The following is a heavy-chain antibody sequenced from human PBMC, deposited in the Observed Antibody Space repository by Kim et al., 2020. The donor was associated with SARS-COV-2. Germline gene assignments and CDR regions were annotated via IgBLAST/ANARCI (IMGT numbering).Heavy chain of an antibody. J-gene: IGHJ3*02. Sequence: GGSTSYADSVKGRFTISRDNAKNTLYLQMKSLRAEDRAVYYCARAYTFDIWGQGTMVTVSS. CDR2: GGST. D-gene: IGHD2-21*01. CDR3: ARAYTFDI. V-gene: IGHV3-74*01.